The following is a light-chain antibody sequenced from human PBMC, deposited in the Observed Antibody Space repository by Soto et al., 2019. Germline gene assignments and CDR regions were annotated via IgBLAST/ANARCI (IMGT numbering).Light chain of an antibody. J-gene: IGKJ4*01. Sequence: DIQMTQSPSSLSASVGDRVTITCRASQGIGNYLAWYQQKPGKVPKFLIYAASTLQSGVPSRFSGRGSGTDFALSISSLQSEDVATYYCQNYNRVPLTFGGGTKVEIK. CDR1: QGIGNY. V-gene: IGKV1-27*01. CDR3: QNYNRVPLT. CDR2: AAS.